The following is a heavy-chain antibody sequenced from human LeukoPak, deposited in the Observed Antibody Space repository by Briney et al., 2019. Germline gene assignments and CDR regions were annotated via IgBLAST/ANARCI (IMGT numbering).Heavy chain of an antibody. D-gene: IGHD4-17*01. V-gene: IGHV4-34*01. CDR2: INHSGST. CDR3: ARFEFGDYESYYFDY. Sequence: SETLSLTCAVYGGSFSGYYWSWIRQPPGKGLEWIGEINHSGSTNYNPSLKSRVTISVDTSKNQFSLKLNSVTAADTAVYYCARFEFGDYESYYFDYWGQGTLVTVSS. CDR1: GGSFSGYY. J-gene: IGHJ4*02.